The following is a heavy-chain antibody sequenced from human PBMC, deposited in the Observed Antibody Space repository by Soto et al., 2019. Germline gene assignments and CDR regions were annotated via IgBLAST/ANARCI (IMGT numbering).Heavy chain of an antibody. V-gene: IGHV1-18*01. CDR3: ARDRQYQLLTLYYYGMDV. CDR1: GYTFTSYG. Sequence: ASVEVSCKASGYTFTSYGVTWVRQAPGQGLEWMGWISAYNGNTNYAQKLQGRVTMTTDTSTSTAYMELRSLRSDDTAVYYCARDRQYQLLTLYYYGMDVWGQGTTVTVSS. CDR2: ISAYNGNT. D-gene: IGHD2-2*01. J-gene: IGHJ6*02.